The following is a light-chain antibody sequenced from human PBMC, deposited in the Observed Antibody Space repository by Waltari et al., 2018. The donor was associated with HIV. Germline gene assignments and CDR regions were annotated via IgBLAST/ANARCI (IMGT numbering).Light chain of an antibody. CDR2: EVS. CDR1: SSDLGSYDL. V-gene: IGLV2-23*02. CDR3: CSYASGSTFV. Sequence: QSALTQPASVSGSPGQSITISCTGTSSDLGSYDLVSWYQQHPGKAPKVMIYEVSKRPSGVSNRFSCSKSGTTASLIIAGLQAEDEADYYCCSYASGSTFVFGTGTKVTVL. J-gene: IGLJ1*01.